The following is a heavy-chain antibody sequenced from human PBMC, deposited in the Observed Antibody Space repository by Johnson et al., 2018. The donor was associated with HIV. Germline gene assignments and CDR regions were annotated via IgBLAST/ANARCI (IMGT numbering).Heavy chain of an antibody. CDR2: IRYDGSNK. J-gene: IGHJ3*02. CDR1: GFTFSSYG. V-gene: IGHV3-30*02. Sequence: QVHLVESGGGVVQPGGSLRLSCAASGFTFSSYGMHWVRQAPGKGLEWVAFIRYDGSNKYYADSVKGRFTISRDNSKNTLYLQMNSLRAEDTAVYYCARAGVVFSTASHDAFDIWGQGTMVTVSS. CDR3: ARAGVVFSTASHDAFDI. D-gene: IGHD2-21*01.